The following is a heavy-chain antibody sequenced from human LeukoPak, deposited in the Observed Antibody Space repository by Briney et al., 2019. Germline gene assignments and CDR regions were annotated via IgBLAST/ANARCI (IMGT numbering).Heavy chain of an antibody. D-gene: IGHD5-12*01. J-gene: IGHJ1*01. CDR3: ARPGEMATIFSYFQH. Sequence: PSETLSLTCTVSGGSISSSSYYWGWIRQPPGKGLEWIGSIYYSGSTYYNPSLKSRVTISVDTSKNQFSLKLSSVTAADTAVYYCARPGEMATIFSYFQHWGQGTLVTVSS. CDR1: GGSISSSSYY. CDR2: IYYSGST. V-gene: IGHV4-39*01.